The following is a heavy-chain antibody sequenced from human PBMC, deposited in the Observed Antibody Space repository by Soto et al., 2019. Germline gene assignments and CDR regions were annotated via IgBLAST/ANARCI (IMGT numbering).Heavy chain of an antibody. CDR1: GASISSYY. V-gene: IGHV4-59*08. Sequence: SETLSLTRSVSGASISSYYWSWIRQPPGKGLEWIGYIYYSGSTNYNPSLKSRVTISVDTSKNQFSLKLSSVTAADTAVYYCARHAQWIIRAYWGQGSLVTVSS. CDR3: ARHAQWIIRAY. J-gene: IGHJ4*02. CDR2: IYYSGST. D-gene: IGHD5-12*01.